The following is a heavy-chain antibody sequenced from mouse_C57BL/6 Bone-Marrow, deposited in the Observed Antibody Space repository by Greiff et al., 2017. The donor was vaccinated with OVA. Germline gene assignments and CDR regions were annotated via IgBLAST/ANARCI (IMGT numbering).Heavy chain of an antibody. CDR1: GYTFTSYW. CDR2: IDPSDSYT. V-gene: IGHV1-69*01. Sequence: QVQLKQPGAELVMPGASVKLSCKASGYTFTSYWMHWVKQRPGPGLEWIGEIDPSDSYTNYNQKFKGKSTLTVDKSSSTAYMQLSSLTSEDSAVYYCARGGSLAYWGQGTLVTVSA. CDR3: ARGGSLAY. J-gene: IGHJ3*01.